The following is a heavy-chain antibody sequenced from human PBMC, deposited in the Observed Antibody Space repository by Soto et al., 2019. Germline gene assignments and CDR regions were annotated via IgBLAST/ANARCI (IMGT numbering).Heavy chain of an antibody. CDR2: IYWDDDK. Sequence: QITLKESGTPLVKPTQTLTLTCTFSGFSLRNSGVGVGWIRQPPGKALEWLALIYWDDDKRYSPSLKSRLTITKDTSKNQVVLTMTNMDAVDTATYYCAHLTTGGFYFDYWGQGTLVTVSS. J-gene: IGHJ4*02. D-gene: IGHD4-17*01. CDR1: GFSLRNSGVG. V-gene: IGHV2-5*02. CDR3: AHLTTGGFYFDY.